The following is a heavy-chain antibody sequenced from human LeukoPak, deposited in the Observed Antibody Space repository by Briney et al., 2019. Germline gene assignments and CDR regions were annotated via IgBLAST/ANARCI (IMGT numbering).Heavy chain of an antibody. Sequence: PGGSLRLSCAASGFTFSSYSMNWVRQAPGKGLEWVAVIWYDGSNKYYADSVKGRFTISRDNSKNTLYLQMNSLRAEDTAVYYCARAWREGGMDVWGQGTTVTVSS. V-gene: IGHV3-33*08. CDR3: ARAWREGGMDV. J-gene: IGHJ6*02. CDR2: IWYDGSNK. CDR1: GFTFSSYS.